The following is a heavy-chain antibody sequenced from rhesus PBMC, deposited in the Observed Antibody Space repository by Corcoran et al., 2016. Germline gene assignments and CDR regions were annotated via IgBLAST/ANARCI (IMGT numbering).Heavy chain of an antibody. CDR3: AREGGAAAGNLNFDY. V-gene: IGHV4-106*01. CDR1: GGPISDSDY. CDR2: IYGSGGST. J-gene: IGHJ4*01. Sequence: QVQLQESGPGLVKPSETLSLTCAVSGGPISDSDYWIWSRQPQGTGLEWIGYIYGSGGSTYYHPSLKSRVAISTYTSKDQFSLKLSSVTAADTAVYYCAREGGAAAGNLNFDYWGQGVLVTVSS. D-gene: IGHD6-31*01.